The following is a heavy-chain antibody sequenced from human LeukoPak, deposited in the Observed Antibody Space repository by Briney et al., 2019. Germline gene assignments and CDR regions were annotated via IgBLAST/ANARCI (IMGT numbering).Heavy chain of an antibody. Sequence: PAETLSLTCTVSGGSISGYYWSWIRQPPGKGLEWIGYIYYTGSINYHPSLKSRVTISVDTSKNQCSMKLSSVTAADTAVYYCARRRHDYGDYYFDYWGQGTLVTVSS. D-gene: IGHD4-17*01. CDR3: ARRRHDYGDYYFDY. CDR1: GGSISGYY. CDR2: IYYTGSI. J-gene: IGHJ4*02. V-gene: IGHV4-59*01.